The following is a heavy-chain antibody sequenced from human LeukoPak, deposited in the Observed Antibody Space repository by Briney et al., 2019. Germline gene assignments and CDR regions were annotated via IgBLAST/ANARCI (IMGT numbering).Heavy chain of an antibody. V-gene: IGHV4-34*01. CDR1: GGSFSGYY. D-gene: IGHD6-19*01. Sequence: SETLSLTCAVYGGSFSGYYWSWIRQPPGKGLEWIGEINHSGSTNYNPSLKSRVTISVDTSKNQFSLKLSSVTAADTAVYYCARPPSYSSGWYADWGQGTLVTVSS. CDR2: INHSGST. J-gene: IGHJ4*02. CDR3: ARPPSYSSGWYAD.